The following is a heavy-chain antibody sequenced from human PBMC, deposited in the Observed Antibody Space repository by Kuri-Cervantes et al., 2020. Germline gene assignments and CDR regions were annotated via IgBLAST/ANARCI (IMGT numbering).Heavy chain of an antibody. CDR2: INHSGST. J-gene: IGHJ4*02. Sequence: SQTLSLTCAVYAGSFSGYYWCWIRHHPGKGLEWIGEINHSGSTNYNPSLKSRVTISVDTSKNQFSLKLSYVTAADTAVYYCAIDPIAVAGPQTPTFDYWGQGTLVTVSS. CDR3: AIDPIAVAGPQTPTFDY. D-gene: IGHD6-19*01. V-gene: IGHV4-34*01. CDR1: AGSFSGYY.